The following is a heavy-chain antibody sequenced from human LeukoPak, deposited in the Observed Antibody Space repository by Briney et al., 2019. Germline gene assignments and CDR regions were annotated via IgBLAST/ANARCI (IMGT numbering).Heavy chain of an antibody. V-gene: IGHV4-61*01. CDR1: GGSVSTDTSY. CDR3: TKVGLSGLFDY. CDR2: IYYDGST. J-gene: IGHJ4*02. Sequence: PSETLSLTCTVSGGSVSTDTSYWSWIRQSPGNGLEWIGYIYYDGSTDYNPSLKSRVTMSIDTSRSQFSLKLNSVTAADTAVYYCTKVGLSGLFDYWGQGALVTVSS. D-gene: IGHD3-10*01.